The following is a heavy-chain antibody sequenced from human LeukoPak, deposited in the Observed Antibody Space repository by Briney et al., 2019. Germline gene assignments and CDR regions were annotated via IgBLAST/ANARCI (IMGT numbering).Heavy chain of an antibody. Sequence: PGGSLRLSCAASGFTFSSYAMSWVRQAPGKGLEWVSAISGSGGSTYYADSVKGRFTISRDKDKNSLYLQMNSLRAEDTAVYFCARDRRWSSGSLHYYYMDVWGKGTTVTVSS. J-gene: IGHJ6*03. CDR3: ARDRRWSSGSLHYYYMDV. CDR1: GFTFSSYA. CDR2: ISGSGGST. V-gene: IGHV3-23*01. D-gene: IGHD1-26*01.